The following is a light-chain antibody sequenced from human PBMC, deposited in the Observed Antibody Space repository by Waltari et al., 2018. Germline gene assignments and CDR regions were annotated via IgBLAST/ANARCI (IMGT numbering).Light chain of an antibody. Sequence: EIVMTQSPATLPVSPGERATLSCRASQSIAGNLAWYQQKPGQPPRLLIYGASTRATGFPARFSGSGSGTEFTLTISSLQSEDFAVYYCEQYSNWPGTFGQGTKLEIK. CDR2: GAS. J-gene: IGKJ2*02. CDR3: EQYSNWPGT. V-gene: IGKV3-15*01. CDR1: QSIAGN.